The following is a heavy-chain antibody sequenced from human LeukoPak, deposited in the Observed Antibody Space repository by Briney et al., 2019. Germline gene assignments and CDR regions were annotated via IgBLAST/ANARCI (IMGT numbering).Heavy chain of an antibody. CDR1: GFTFSSYA. D-gene: IGHD5-18*01. CDR3: ARGRYSYATSSAFDI. CDR2: ISSNGGST. Sequence: GGSLRLSCAASGFTFSSYAMHWVRQAPGKGLEYVSAISSNGGSTYYANSVKGRFTISRDNSKNTLYLQMGSLRAEDMAVYYCARGRYSYATSSAFDIWGQGTMVTVSS. J-gene: IGHJ3*02. V-gene: IGHV3-64*01.